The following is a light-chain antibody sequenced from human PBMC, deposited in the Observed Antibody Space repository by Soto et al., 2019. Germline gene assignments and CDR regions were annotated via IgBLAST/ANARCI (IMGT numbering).Light chain of an antibody. CDR2: ATS. CDR3: QQYNNWPPRWP. CDR1: QSISRN. V-gene: IGKV3D-15*01. Sequence: EIVTTQSPVTLSVSPRERPTLSCMASQSISRNLAWYQQKLGQAPRLLIYATSNRATGIADRFSGSGSGTDFSLTISRLEPEDSAVYYCQQYNNWPPRWPFGQGTKVDIK. J-gene: IGKJ1*01.